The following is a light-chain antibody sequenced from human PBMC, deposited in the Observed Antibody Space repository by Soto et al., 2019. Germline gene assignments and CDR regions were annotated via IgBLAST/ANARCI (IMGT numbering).Light chain of an antibody. Sequence: QSVLTQPPSASGTPGQRVTMSCSGSSSNIGSSTVSWYQQLPGTAPKLLIYSSNQRPSGVPDRFSGSKSGTSASLAISGLQSEGEADYYCAAWDDSLTGVVFGVGTQLTVL. J-gene: IGLJ2*01. V-gene: IGLV1-44*01. CDR2: SSN. CDR1: SSNIGSST. CDR3: AAWDDSLTGVV.